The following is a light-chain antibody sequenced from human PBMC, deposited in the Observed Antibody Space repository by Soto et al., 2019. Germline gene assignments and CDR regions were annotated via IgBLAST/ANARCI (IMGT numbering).Light chain of an antibody. CDR1: SSDVGAYNY. CDR3: SSYTSSRTLV. V-gene: IGLV2-14*01. CDR2: EVS. Sequence: QSVLTQPASVSGSPGQSITISCTGTSSDVGAYNYVSWYQQHPGKAPKLMIYEVSNRPSGVSHRFSGSKSDNTASLTISGLQTEDQADYYCSSYTSSRTLVFGTGTKVTVL. J-gene: IGLJ1*01.